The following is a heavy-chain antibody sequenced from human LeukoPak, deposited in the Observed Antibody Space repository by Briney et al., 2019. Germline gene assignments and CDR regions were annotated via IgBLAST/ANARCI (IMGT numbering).Heavy chain of an antibody. J-gene: IGHJ4*02. V-gene: IGHV4-59*08. CDR1: GDSISHYY. D-gene: IGHD3-10*01. CDR2: IFYSGST. CDR3: ARSYYYGSGNVYFDY. Sequence: SETLSLTCTVSGDSISHYYWSWIRQSPGKGLEWLGYIFYSGSTNYNPSLMSRVSISIDTSKNQFSLRLSSVTAADTAVYYCARSYYYGSGNVYFDYWGQGTLVTVSS.